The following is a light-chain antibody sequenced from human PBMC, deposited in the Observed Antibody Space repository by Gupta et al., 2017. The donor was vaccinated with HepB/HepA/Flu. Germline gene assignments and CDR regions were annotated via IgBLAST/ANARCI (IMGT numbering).Light chain of an antibody. CDR2: DVT. CDR1: SNEVGGYNY. Sequence: QSALTQPDSVSGSPGQSITISRTGTSNEVGGYNYVSWYQQHPAKAPNLMIYDVTYRPSGVPTRFSGSKSDNTASLTISGLQAADEADYYCSSSTSSNTRGVVFGGGTKLTVL. CDR3: SSSTSSNTRGVV. V-gene: IGLV2-14*03. J-gene: IGLJ2*01.